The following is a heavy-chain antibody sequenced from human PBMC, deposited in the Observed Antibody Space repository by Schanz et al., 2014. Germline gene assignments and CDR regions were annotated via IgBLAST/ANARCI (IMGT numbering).Heavy chain of an antibody. J-gene: IGHJ3*02. CDR3: ARGGGPEDVFDI. CDR2: ISPYNGNT. V-gene: IGHV1-18*01. D-gene: IGHD5-12*01. CDR1: GGTFSSDT. Sequence: QVQLVQSGAEVKKPGSSVKVSCKASGGTFSSDTFSWVRQAPGQGLEWMGWISPYNGNTNYAQKLQGRVTMTADTSTSTAYMDLRSLRSDDTAVYYCARGGGPEDVFDIWGQGTILNGSS.